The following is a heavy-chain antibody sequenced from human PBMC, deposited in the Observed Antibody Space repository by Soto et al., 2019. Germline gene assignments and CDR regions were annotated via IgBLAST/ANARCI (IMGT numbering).Heavy chain of an antibody. J-gene: IGHJ4*02. CDR3: AKEGGYNWNYIDY. V-gene: IGHV3-30*18. CDR1: GFTFSSYG. D-gene: IGHD1-20*01. Sequence: QVQLVESGGGVVQPGRSLRLSCAASGFTFSSYGMHWVRQAPGKGLEWVAVISYDGSNKYYADSVKGRFTISRDNSKNTLYLQMNSLRAEDTAVYYCAKEGGYNWNYIDYWGQGTLVTVSS. CDR2: ISYDGSNK.